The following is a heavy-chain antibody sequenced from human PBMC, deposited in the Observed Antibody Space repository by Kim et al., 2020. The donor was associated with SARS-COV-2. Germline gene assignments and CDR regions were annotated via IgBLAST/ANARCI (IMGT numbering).Heavy chain of an antibody. Sequence: VKGRFTNSRDNAKTSLYLQMNSLRDEDTAVYYCARSSYGSGSYYPYSFDYWGQGTLVTVSS. V-gene: IGHV3-48*02. D-gene: IGHD3-10*01. CDR3: ARSSYGSGSYYPYSFDY. J-gene: IGHJ4*02.